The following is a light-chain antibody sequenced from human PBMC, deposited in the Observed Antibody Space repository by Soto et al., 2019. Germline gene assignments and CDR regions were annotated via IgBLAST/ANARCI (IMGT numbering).Light chain of an antibody. CDR3: QQRSDWTRT. V-gene: IGKV3-11*01. CDR2: HTS. Sequence: EIVLTQSPVTLSLYPGERATLSYRASQSIGTYLAWYQQKPDQAPRLLIYHTSNRATGIPARFSGSGSGTDFTLTISGLEPEDFAVYYCQQRSDWTRTFGQGTKVEVK. J-gene: IGKJ1*01. CDR1: QSIGTY.